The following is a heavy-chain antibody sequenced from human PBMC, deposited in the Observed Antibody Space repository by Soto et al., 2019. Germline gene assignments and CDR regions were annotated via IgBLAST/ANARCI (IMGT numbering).Heavy chain of an antibody. V-gene: IGHV4-59*02. D-gene: IGHD4-17*01. CDR3: ASQGRDNYGDPRNWLDP. CDR2: IYHGGST. CDR1: GASVISYY. J-gene: IGHJ5*02. Sequence: PSETLSLTCTVSGASVISYYWTWVRQSPGKGLEWLGYIYHGGSTNYNPSLEGRATISIDRSKNHFSLKLTSVTAADTAVYYCASQGRDNYGDPRNWLDPWGEGTLVTVSS.